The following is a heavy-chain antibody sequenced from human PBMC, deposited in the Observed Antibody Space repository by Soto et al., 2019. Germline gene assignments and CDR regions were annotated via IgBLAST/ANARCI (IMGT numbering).Heavy chain of an antibody. Sequence: SGPTLVNPTQTLTLTCTFSGFSLSTSGVGVGWIRQPPGKALEWLALIYWDDDKRYSPSRKSRLTITKETSKNQVVLTMTNMDPVDTATYYCSGRYYYGTFDPWGQGTLVTVSS. CDR3: SGRYYYGTFDP. D-gene: IGHD3-10*01. J-gene: IGHJ5*02. CDR1: GFSLSTSGVG. V-gene: IGHV2-5*02. CDR2: IYWDDDK.